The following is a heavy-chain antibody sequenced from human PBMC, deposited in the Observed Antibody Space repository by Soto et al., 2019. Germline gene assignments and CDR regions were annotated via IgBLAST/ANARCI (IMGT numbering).Heavy chain of an antibody. CDR2: ISGSGGST. D-gene: IGHD1-26*01. Sequence: PGGSLRLSCAASGFTFSSYAMSWVRQAPGKGLEWVSAISGSGGSTYYADSVKGRFTISRDNSKNTLYLQMNSLRAEDTAVYYCAKCLGARSAYYYYGMDVWGQGTTVTVSS. V-gene: IGHV3-23*01. CDR1: GFTFSSYA. J-gene: IGHJ6*02. CDR3: AKCLGARSAYYYYGMDV.